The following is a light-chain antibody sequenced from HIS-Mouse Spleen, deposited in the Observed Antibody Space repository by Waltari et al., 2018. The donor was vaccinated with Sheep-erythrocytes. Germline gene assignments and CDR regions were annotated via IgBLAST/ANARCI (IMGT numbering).Light chain of an antibody. V-gene: IGLV2-11*01. CDR1: SSDVGGYNY. J-gene: IGLJ3*02. CDR2: DVS. CDR3: CSYAGSYTFGV. Sequence: QSALTQPRSVSGSPGQSVTISCTGTSSDVGGYNYVSWYQQHPGKAPKLMIYDVSKRPSGVPDRMAGSKSGNTASLTISGLQAEGEADYYCCSYAGSYTFGVFGGGTKLTVL.